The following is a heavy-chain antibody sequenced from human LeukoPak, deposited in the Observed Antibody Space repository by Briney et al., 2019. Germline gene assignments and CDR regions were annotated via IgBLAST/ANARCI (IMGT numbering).Heavy chain of an antibody. CDR2: IYYSGIT. CDR1: GGSISSDNSY. V-gene: IGHV4-39*01. J-gene: IGHJ4*02. D-gene: IGHD3-10*01. CDR3: ARRLVRGVIIIEFDC. Sequence: SETLSLTCTVSGGSISSDNSYWGWIRQPPGKGLEWIGTIYYSGITYYNPSLKSRVTLSVDTSKNQFSLKLSSVTAADTAVYYCARRLVRGVIIIEFDCWGQGTLVTVSS.